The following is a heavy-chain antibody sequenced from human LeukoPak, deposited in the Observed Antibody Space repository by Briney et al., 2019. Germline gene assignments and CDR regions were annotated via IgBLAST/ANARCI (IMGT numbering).Heavy chain of an antibody. D-gene: IGHD1-14*01. CDR1: GFTFSSYG. V-gene: IGHV3-30*02. Sequence: QSGGSLRLSCAASGFTFSSYGMHWVRQAPGKGLEWVAFIRYDGSNKYYADSVKGRFTISRDNSKNTLYLQMNSLRAEDTAVYYCAKDIEVYGGGYDAFDIWGQGTMVTVS. J-gene: IGHJ3*02. CDR3: AKDIEVYGGGYDAFDI. CDR2: IRYDGSNK.